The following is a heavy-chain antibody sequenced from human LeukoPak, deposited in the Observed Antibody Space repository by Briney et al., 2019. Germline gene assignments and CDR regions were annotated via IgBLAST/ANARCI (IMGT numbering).Heavy chain of an antibody. J-gene: IGHJ4*02. D-gene: IGHD4-11*01. Sequence: SETLSLTCAVYGVSLSGYYWSWIRQSPDKGLEWIGSIYYSGSTYYNPSLKSRVTISVDTSKNQFSLKLSSVTAADTAVYYCASDDYNNYVGGPFDYWGQGTLVTVSS. V-gene: IGHV4-34*01. CDR1: GVSLSGYY. CDR2: IYYSGST. CDR3: ASDDYNNYVGGPFDY.